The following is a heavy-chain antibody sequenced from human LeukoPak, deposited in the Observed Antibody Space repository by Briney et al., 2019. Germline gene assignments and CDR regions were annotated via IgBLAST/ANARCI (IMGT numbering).Heavy chain of an antibody. Sequence: ASVKVSCKASGYTFTSYDINWVRQATGQGLEWMGWMNPNSGNTSYAQKFQGRVTMTRDTSTSTVYMELSSPRSEDTAVYYCARSYADIVVVPAAEYYFDYWGQGTLVTVSS. CDR2: MNPNSGNT. CDR3: ARSYADIVVVPAAEYYFDY. CDR1: GYTFTSYD. J-gene: IGHJ4*02. D-gene: IGHD2-2*01. V-gene: IGHV1-8*01.